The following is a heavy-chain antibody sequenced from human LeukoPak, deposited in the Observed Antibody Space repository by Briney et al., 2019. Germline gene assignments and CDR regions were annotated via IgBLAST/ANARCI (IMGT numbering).Heavy chain of an antibody. D-gene: IGHD2-21*02. CDR2: ISSSSSTI. J-gene: IGHJ4*02. CDR1: GFTFSSYS. CDR3: ARDGYCGGDCYPPPFDY. Sequence: GGSLRLSCAASGFTFSSYSLNWVRRAPGKGLEWVSYISSSSSTIYYADSVKGRFTISRDNAKNSLYLQMNSLRDEDTAVYYCARDGYCGGDCYPPPFDYWGQGTLVTVSS. V-gene: IGHV3-48*02.